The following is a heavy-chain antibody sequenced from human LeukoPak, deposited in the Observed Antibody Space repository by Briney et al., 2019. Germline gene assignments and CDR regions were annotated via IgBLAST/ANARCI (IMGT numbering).Heavy chain of an antibody. CDR2: IYPGDSDT. V-gene: IGHV5-51*01. J-gene: IGHJ6*02. D-gene: IGHD2-2*01. CDR3: ARVVPAAIELYYYYYYGMDV. Sequence: GESLKISCKGSGYSFTSYWIGWVRQMPGKGLEWMGIIYPGDSDTRYSPSFQGQVTISADKSISTAYLQWSSLKASDTAMYYCARVVPAAIELYYYYYYGMDVWGQGTTVTVSS. CDR1: GYSFTSYW.